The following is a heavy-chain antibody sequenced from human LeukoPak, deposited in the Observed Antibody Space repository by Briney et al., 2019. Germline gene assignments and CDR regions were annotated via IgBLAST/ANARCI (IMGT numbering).Heavy chain of an antibody. J-gene: IGHJ3*02. V-gene: IGHV4-4*09. CDR2: IYTSGST. CDR1: GSISSYY. CDR3: ASAENPWAFDI. Sequence: SETLSLTCTVSGSISSYYWSWIRQPPGKGLEWIGYIYTSGSTNYNPSLKSRVTISVDTSKNQFSLKLSSVTAADTAVYYCASAENPWAFDIWGQGTMVTVSS.